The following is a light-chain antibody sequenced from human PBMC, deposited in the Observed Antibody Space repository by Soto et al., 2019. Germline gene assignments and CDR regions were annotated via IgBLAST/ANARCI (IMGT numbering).Light chain of an antibody. CDR2: AAS. CDR1: QGIRND. J-gene: IGKJ5*01. Sequence: IQMTQSPSSLSASVGDRVTITCRASQGIRNDLGWYQQKPGKAPKLLIYAASSLQSGVPSRFSGSRSGTDFTLTISSLQPEDFATYYCQQSYSTPFVTFGQGTRLEIK. CDR3: QQSYSTPFVT. V-gene: IGKV1-39*01.